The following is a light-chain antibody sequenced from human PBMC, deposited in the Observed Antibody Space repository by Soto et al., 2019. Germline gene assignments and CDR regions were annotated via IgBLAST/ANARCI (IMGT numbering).Light chain of an antibody. Sequence: DIQMTQSPSSLSASVGDSVTITCRASQSITTYLNWYQQKPGQAPNLLIYTTSTLKSGVPSRFSGSGSGTDFTLTSSALRPEDCATYFCQQAHSTPVTFGGGTKLEI. J-gene: IGKJ4*01. CDR3: QQAHSTPVT. V-gene: IGKV1-39*01. CDR1: QSITTY. CDR2: TTS.